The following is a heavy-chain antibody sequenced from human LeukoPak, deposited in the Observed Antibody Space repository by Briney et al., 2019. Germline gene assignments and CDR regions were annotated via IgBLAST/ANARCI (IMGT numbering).Heavy chain of an antibody. CDR1: GFTFGGHW. J-gene: IGHJ4*02. CDR3: AIRNNLEY. D-gene: IGHD1/OR15-1a*01. Sequence: PGGSLRLSCTVSGFTFGGHWMNWVRQAPGKGLEWVANIKYDGSERNYADSVEGRFTISRDNSKNSVFLQMNSLRVEDTAVYYCAIRNNLEYWGRGTLVTVSS. CDR2: IKYDGSER. V-gene: IGHV3-7*01.